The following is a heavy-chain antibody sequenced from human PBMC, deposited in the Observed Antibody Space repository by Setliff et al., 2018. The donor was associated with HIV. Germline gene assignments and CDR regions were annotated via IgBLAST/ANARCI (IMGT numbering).Heavy chain of an antibody. D-gene: IGHD3-16*01. CDR1: GGTFSSYT. V-gene: IGHV1-69*02. CDR3: ARCGAGEWHLYMDV. J-gene: IGHJ6*03. CDR2: SIPILGIG. Sequence: SVKVSCKASGGTFSSYTINWVRRAPGQGLEWMGRSIPILGIGNDEQAQKFKGRVTFTADKSTSTVYMDLSSLRSEDTAVYYCARCGAGEWHLYMDVWGKGTAVTVSS.